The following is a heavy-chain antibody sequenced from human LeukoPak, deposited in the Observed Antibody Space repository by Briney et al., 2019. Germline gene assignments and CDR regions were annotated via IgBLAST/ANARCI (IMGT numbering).Heavy chain of an antibody. CDR2: INRDGSER. Sequence: PGGSLRLSCAASGFTFSNYWMTWVRQAPGKGLEWVANINRDGSERYYVDSVKGRFTISRDDAKSSLYLQMNSLRAEDTAVYYCARDPDVATTFFDYWGQGTLVTVSS. J-gene: IGHJ4*02. D-gene: IGHD5-24*01. CDR1: GFTFSNYW. CDR3: ARDPDVATTFFDY. V-gene: IGHV3-7*01.